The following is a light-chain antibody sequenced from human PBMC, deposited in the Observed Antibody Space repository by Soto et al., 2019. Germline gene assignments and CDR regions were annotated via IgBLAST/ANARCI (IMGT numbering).Light chain of an antibody. V-gene: IGKV3-11*01. CDR3: QQRSTWPPWT. CDR2: TAS. CDR1: QSISNY. J-gene: IGKJ1*01. Sequence: EIVLTQSPATLSLSPGESATLSCRANQSISNYLAWYQQKPGQAPRLVIYTASSRATGIPARFSGSGSGTDFTLTISSLEPEDFAVYYCQQRSTWPPWTFGQGTKVEIK.